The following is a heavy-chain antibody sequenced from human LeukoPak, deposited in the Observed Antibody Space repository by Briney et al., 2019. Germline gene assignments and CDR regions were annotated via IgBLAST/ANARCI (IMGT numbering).Heavy chain of an antibody. V-gene: IGHV1-3*03. CDR2: INAGNGNT. CDR1: GYTFTNYA. CDR3: ARGPSITMVRGGQWYYYMDV. D-gene: IGHD3-10*01. Sequence: ASVKVSCKASGYTFTNYAMHWVRQAPGQRLEWMGWINAGNGNTKYSREFQGRVTISRDTSASTAYMELSSLTSEDMAVYYCARGPSITMVRGGQWYYYMDVWGKGTTVTISS. J-gene: IGHJ6*03.